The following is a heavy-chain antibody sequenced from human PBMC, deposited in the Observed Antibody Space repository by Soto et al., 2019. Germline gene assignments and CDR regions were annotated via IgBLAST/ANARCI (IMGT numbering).Heavy chain of an antibody. J-gene: IGHJ4*02. CDR2: VNPSGGHT. CDR3: ARGGHVVVVTAALDY. Sequence: ASVTVSCQPSRYTFTSCGISCVRQAPRQGIEWMGTVNPSGGHTTYAQHFLGRVTMTRDTSTSTLYMELTSLTSDDTAIYYCARGGHVVVVTAALDYWGQGTLVTVSS. CDR1: RYTFTSCG. D-gene: IGHD2-21*02. V-gene: IGHV1-46*01.